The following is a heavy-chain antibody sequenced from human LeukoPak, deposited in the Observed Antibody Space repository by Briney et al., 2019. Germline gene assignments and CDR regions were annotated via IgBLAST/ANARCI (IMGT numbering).Heavy chain of an antibody. J-gene: IGHJ5*02. D-gene: IGHD6-13*01. CDR3: ARVSSSSSRWFDP. V-gene: IGHV1-69*13. CDR2: IIPIFGTA. Sequence: GASVKVSCKASGGTFSSYAISWVRQATGQGLEWMGGIIPIFGTANYAQKFQGRVTITADESTSTAYMELSSLRSEDTAVYYCARVSSSSSRWFDPWGQGTLVTVSS. CDR1: GGTFSSYA.